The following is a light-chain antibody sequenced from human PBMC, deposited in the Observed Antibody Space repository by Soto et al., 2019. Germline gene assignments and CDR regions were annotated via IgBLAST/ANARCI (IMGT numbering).Light chain of an antibody. Sequence: EIVMTQSPATLPVSPGERATLSCRASQSVSSNLAWYQQKPGQAPRLLIYGASTRATGIPARFSGSGSGTELTLTFRRRQSEEFAVYHSQRYNTWLARSLGEGTMVQI. V-gene: IGKV3-15*01. CDR1: QSVSSN. J-gene: IGKJ1*01. CDR3: QRYNTWLARS. CDR2: GAS.